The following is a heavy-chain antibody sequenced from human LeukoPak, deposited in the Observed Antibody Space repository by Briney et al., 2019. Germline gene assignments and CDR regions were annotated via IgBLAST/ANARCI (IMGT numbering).Heavy chain of an antibody. CDR3: ARGAASNSSPVDY. Sequence: ASVKVSCKASGYTFTGYYMHWVRLAPGQGLEWVGWINPNSGGTNYAQKFRGRVTMTRDTSISTAYMELSRLRSDNTAVYYCARGAASNSSPVDYWGQGTLVTVSS. V-gene: IGHV1-2*02. CDR1: GYTFTGYY. D-gene: IGHD6-6*01. J-gene: IGHJ4*02. CDR2: INPNSGGT.